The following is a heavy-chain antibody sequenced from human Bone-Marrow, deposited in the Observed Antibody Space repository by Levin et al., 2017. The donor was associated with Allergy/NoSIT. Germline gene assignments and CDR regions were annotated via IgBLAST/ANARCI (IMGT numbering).Heavy chain of an antibody. Sequence: SVKVSCKTSGDTFTSYSFIWVRQAPGQGLDWMGGIIPVFGTPLYAQKFQGRVTITADESTNTVYMELNSLTPEDTALYYCARGRRPLGQWLVLDHWGQGTLVTVSS. V-gene: IGHV1-69*13. CDR2: IIPVFGTP. D-gene: IGHD6-19*01. CDR1: GDTFTSYS. J-gene: IGHJ4*02. CDR3: ARGRRPLGQWLVLDH.